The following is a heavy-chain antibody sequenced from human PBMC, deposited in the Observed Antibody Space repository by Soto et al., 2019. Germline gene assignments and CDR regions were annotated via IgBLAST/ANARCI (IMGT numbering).Heavy chain of an antibody. CDR2: IIPVFGRV. CDR3: ANSRGGTFLGYHGMDI. V-gene: IGHV1-69*01. D-gene: IGHD3-16*01. J-gene: IGHJ6*02. Sequence: QVQLVQSGPEVKKTGTSVKVSCKASGGTFSSRAISWVRQAPGQGLEWMGGIIPVFGRVNYAEKFQDRVTITADDSTGTVYMELSSLRSEDTALYYCANSRGGTFLGYHGMDICGQGPTVSVSS. CDR1: GGTFSSRA.